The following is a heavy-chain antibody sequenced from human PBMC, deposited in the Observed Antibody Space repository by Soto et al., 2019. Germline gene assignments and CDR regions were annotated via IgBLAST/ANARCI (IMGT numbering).Heavy chain of an antibody. CDR3: ARDKVVAAIGPSYYYYYYGMDV. D-gene: IGHD2-15*01. Sequence: SGGSLRLSCAASGFTFSSYSMNWVRQAPGKGLEWVSSSSSSSSYIYYADSLKGRFTISRDNAKNSLYLQMNSLRAEGTAVYYCARDKVVAAIGPSYYYYYYGMDVWGQGTTVTVSS. CDR1: GFTFSSYS. CDR2: SSSSSSYI. J-gene: IGHJ6*02. V-gene: IGHV3-21*01.